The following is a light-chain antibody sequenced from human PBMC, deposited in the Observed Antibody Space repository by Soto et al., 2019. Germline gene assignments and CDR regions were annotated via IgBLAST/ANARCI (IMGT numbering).Light chain of an antibody. J-gene: IGKJ1*01. V-gene: IGKV1-8*01. CDR2: AAS. CDR3: QQYYSYPPT. CDR1: QGISSY. Sequence: AIRMTQSPSSFSASTGDRVTITCRASQGISSYLAWYQQKPGKAPKLLIYAASTLQSGVPSRFSGSGSGTEFTLTFSCLQSEDFATYYCQQYYSYPPTFGQGTKVEIK.